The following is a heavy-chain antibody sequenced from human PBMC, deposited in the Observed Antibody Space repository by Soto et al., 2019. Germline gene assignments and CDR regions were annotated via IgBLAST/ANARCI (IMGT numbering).Heavy chain of an antibody. J-gene: IGHJ3*02. CDR3: ARSYYYDSSGYPGKDDAFDI. CDR1: GGSISSGGYY. V-gene: IGHV4-31*03. D-gene: IGHD3-22*01. Sequence: QVQLQESGPGLVKPSQTLSLTCTVSGGSISSGGYYWSWIRQHPGKGLEWIGYIYYSGSTYYNPSLKSRVTISVDTSKNQFSLKLSSVTAADTAVYYCARSYYYDSSGYPGKDDAFDIWGQGTMVTVSS. CDR2: IYYSGST.